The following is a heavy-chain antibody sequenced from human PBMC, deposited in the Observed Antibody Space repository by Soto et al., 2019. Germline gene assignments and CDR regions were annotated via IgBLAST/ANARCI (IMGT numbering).Heavy chain of an antibody. D-gene: IGHD5-12*01. Sequence: QVQLVQSGAEVKKPGSSVKVSCKASGGTFSSFGFNWVRQAPGQGLEWMGGIIPLYGTANHAQRFQGRVTISADESTNTVYMELISLRSEDTAIYYCARDRSMDGYNSRSFDYWGQGTLVTVSS. J-gene: IGHJ4*02. CDR2: IIPLYGTA. V-gene: IGHV1-69*01. CDR1: GGTFSSFG. CDR3: ARDRSMDGYNSRSFDY.